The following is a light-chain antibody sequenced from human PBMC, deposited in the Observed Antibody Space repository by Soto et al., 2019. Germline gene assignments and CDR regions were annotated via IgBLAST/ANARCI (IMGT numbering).Light chain of an antibody. CDR1: SSDVGGYDY. Sequence: QSALTQPASVSGSPGQSITISCTGTSSDVGGYDYVSWYQQHPGKAPKLMIYDVTNRPSGVSNRFSGSKSGNTASPTISGLQAEDEADYYCISYASINTYVFGTGTKLTVL. J-gene: IGLJ1*01. CDR2: DVT. CDR3: ISYASINTYV. V-gene: IGLV2-14*01.